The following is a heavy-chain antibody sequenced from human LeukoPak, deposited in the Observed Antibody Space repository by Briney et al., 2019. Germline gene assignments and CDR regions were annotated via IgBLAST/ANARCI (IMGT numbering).Heavy chain of an antibody. CDR3: ATDTAGVNYFDY. D-gene: IGHD5-18*01. V-gene: IGHV1-69*06. CDR1: GGTFSSYA. Sequence: SVKVSCKTSGGTFSSYAISWVRQAPGQGLEWMGGIIPIFGTANYAQKFQGRVTITADKSTSTAYMELSSLRSEDTAVYYCATDTAGVNYFDYWGQGTLVTVSS. J-gene: IGHJ4*02. CDR2: IIPIFGTA.